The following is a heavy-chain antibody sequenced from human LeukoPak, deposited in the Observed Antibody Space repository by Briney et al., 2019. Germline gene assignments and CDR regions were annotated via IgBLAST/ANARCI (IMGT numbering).Heavy chain of an antibody. CDR2: FDPEDGET. J-gene: IGHJ6*03. D-gene: IGHD3-16*01. Sequence: ASVKVPCKVSGYTLTELSMHWVRQAPGKGLEWMGGFDPEDGETIYAQKFQGRVTMTEDTSTDTAYMELSSLRSEDTAVYYCATGVSYYYYMDVWGKGTTVTVSS. CDR1: GYTLTELS. V-gene: IGHV1-24*01. CDR3: ATGVSYYYYMDV.